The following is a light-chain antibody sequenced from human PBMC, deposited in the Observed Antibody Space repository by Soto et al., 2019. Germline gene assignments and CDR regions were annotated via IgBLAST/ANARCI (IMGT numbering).Light chain of an antibody. CDR3: GSYTSSSTVI. Sequence: QSVLTQPASVSGSPGQSITISCSGTSSDVGGYNYVTWYQHHPGKAPKRMIYDVRNRPSGVSNRFSGSKSGNTASLTISGLQAEDEADYYCGSYTSSSTVIFGGGTKLTVL. CDR2: DVR. V-gene: IGLV2-14*03. J-gene: IGLJ2*01. CDR1: SSDVGGYNY.